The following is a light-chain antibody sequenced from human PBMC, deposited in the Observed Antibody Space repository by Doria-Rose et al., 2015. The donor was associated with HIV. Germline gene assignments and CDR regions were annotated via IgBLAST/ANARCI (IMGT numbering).Light chain of an antibody. Sequence: SSLSASTGDRVTITRRASQDISNYLAWYQQKPGKAPKLLIYAASTLQSGVPSRFSGSGSGTDFTPNISYLQSEDFATYYCQQYYSYPPTFGQGTKVEVK. CDR2: AAS. CDR1: QDISNY. CDR3: QQYYSYPPT. V-gene: IGKV1-8*01. J-gene: IGKJ1*01.